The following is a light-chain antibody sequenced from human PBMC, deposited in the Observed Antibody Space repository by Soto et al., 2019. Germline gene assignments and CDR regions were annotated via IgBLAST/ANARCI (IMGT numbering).Light chain of an antibody. CDR2: EVS. J-gene: IGLJ3*02. V-gene: IGLV2-14*01. Sequence: QSVLTQPASVSGSPGQSITVSCTGTSSDVGGYNYVSWYQHHPGKAPKLLIYEVSHRPSGVSDRFSGSKSGYTASLTISGLHTEDEADYYCCSYTSTTNWVFGGGTQLTVL. CDR3: CSYTSTTNWV. CDR1: SSDVGGYNY.